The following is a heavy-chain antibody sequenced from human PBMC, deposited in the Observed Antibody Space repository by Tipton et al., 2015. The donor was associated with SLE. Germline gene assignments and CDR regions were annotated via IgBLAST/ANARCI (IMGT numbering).Heavy chain of an antibody. V-gene: IGHV3-21*04. Sequence: SLRLSCAASGFTFSSYSMNWVRQAPGKGLEWVSSISSSSSYIYYADSVKGRFTISRDNAENSLYLQMNSLRAEDTAVYYCAKDREVTTAWFDPWGQGTLVTVSS. CDR1: GFTFSSYS. CDR3: AKDREVTTAWFDP. J-gene: IGHJ5*02. D-gene: IGHD4-17*01. CDR2: ISSSSSYI.